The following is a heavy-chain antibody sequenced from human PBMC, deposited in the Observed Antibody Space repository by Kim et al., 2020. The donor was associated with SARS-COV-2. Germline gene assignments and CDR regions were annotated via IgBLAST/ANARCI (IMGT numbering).Heavy chain of an antibody. V-gene: IGHV4-39*01. CDR1: AGSISSSSFY. D-gene: IGHD3-22*01. CDR2: IYYSGRT. CDR3: ARVQYYYDSNGYSRAGDLDY. Sequence: SETLSLTCTVSAGSISSSSFYWGWIRQPPGKGLEWIGNIYYSGRTYYNPSLKSRVTISVDTSKNQFSLKLSSVTAADTAVYYCARVQYYYDSNGYSRAGDLDYWGQGTLVTVSS. J-gene: IGHJ4*02.